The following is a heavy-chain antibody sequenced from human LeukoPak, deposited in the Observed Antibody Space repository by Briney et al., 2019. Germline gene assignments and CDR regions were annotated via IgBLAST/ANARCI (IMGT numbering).Heavy chain of an antibody. CDR2: IYYSGST. Sequence: SETLSLTCTVSGGSINSNGYYWGWIRQPPGKGLEWIGNIYYSGSTYYNPSLKSRVTISIDTSKNQFSLKLSSVTAADTAVYYCARDIVVVTALYYFDYWGQGTLVTVSS. CDR1: GGSINSNGYY. J-gene: IGHJ4*02. V-gene: IGHV4-39*07. CDR3: ARDIVVVTALYYFDY. D-gene: IGHD2-21*02.